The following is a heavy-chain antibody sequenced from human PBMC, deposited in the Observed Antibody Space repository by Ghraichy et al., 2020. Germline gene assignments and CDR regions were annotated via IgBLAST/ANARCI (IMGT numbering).Heavy chain of an antibody. CDR3: AKGPPPYGSGSYSWFDP. V-gene: IGHV3-23*01. D-gene: IGHD3-10*01. J-gene: IGHJ5*02. Sequence: ETLSLTCAASGFTFSSYAMSWVRQAPGKGLEWVSAISGSGGSTYYADSVKGRFTISRDNSKNTLYLQMNSLRAEDTAVYYCAKGPPPYGSGSYSWFDPWGQGTLVTVSS. CDR2: ISGSGGST. CDR1: GFTFSSYA.